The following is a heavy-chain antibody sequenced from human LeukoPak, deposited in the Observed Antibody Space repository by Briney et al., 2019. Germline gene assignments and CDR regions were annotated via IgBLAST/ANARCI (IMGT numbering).Heavy chain of an antibody. V-gene: IGHV3-66*01. CDR2: IYSGGST. Sequence: GGSLRLSCAASGFTVSSNYMSWVRQAPGKGLEWVSVIYSGGSTYYADSVKGRFTISRDNSKNTLYLQMNSLRAEDTAVYYCAKDPGYGGNSELDYWGQGTLVTVSS. CDR1: GFTVSSNY. J-gene: IGHJ4*02. CDR3: AKDPGYGGNSELDY. D-gene: IGHD4-23*01.